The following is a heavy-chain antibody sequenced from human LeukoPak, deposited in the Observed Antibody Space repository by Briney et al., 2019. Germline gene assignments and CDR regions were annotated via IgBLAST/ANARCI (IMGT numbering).Heavy chain of an antibody. Sequence: GGSLRLSCAASGFIFRTYWMSWVRQAPGQGLEWVANIKQDGSEKYYVDSVKGRFTISRDNAKNSLYLQMNSLRDEDTAVYYCASDSPGYSSGSYFTYWGQGTLVTASS. CDR3: ASDSPGYSSGSYFTY. V-gene: IGHV3-7*03. CDR2: IKQDGSEK. CDR1: GFIFRTYW. D-gene: IGHD2-15*01. J-gene: IGHJ4*02.